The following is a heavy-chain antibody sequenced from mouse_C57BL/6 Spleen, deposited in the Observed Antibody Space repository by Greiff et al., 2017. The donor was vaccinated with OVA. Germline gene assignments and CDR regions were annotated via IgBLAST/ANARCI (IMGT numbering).Heavy chain of an antibody. CDR2: INPNNGGT. CDR1: GYTFTDYN. D-gene: IGHD1-1*01. CDR3: ASPLLRYRRLFDY. J-gene: IGHJ2*01. Sequence: EVQLQQSGPELVKPGASVKMSCKASGYTFTDYNMHWVKQSHGKSLEWIGYINPNNGGTSYNQKFKGKATLTVNKSSSTAYMELRSLTSEDSAVYYCASPLLRYRRLFDYWGQGTTLTVSS. V-gene: IGHV1-22*01.